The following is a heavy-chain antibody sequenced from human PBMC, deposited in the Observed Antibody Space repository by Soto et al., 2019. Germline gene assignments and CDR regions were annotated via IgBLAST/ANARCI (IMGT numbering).Heavy chain of an antibody. D-gene: IGHD2-15*01. Sequence: GGSLRLSCEGSGFTFRNYWLSWVRQTPGKGLEWVANIKEDGSEKFYEDSVKGRFTISRDNAENSVSLQMNSLRVEDTALYYCARDEVGGYFEYWGQGSLVTVSS. CDR3: ARDEVGGYFEY. CDR1: GFTFRNYW. J-gene: IGHJ4*02. V-gene: IGHV3-7*05. CDR2: IKEDGSEK.